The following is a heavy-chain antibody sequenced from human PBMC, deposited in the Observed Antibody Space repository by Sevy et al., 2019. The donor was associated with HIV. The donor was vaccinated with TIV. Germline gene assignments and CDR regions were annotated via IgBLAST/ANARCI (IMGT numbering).Heavy chain of an antibody. Sequence: ASVKVSCKVSGYTLTKLSMHWVRQAPGKGLEWMGSFDPEDGETLYAQSLQGRITMTEDTSTATAYMELNSLRSEDTAVYYCATTKDYYESSGCPFDYWGQGTLVTVSS. CDR1: GYTLTKLS. V-gene: IGHV1-24*01. CDR2: FDPEDGET. CDR3: ATTKDYYESSGCPFDY. J-gene: IGHJ4*02. D-gene: IGHD3-22*01.